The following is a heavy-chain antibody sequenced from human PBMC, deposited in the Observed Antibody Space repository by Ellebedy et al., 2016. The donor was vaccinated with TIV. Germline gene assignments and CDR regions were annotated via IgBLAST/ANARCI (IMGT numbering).Heavy chain of an antibody. J-gene: IGHJ4*02. V-gene: IGHV3-48*04. Sequence: GESLKISCAASGFAFNSYSVNWVRQAPGKGLHWLSYINTDSSTIDYADSVKVRFTISRDNAKNSLYLQMNSLRAEDTAVYYCARDQDYSFDYWGQGTLVTVSS. CDR3: ARDQDYSFDY. CDR2: INTDSSTI. D-gene: IGHD3/OR15-3a*01. CDR1: GFAFNSYS.